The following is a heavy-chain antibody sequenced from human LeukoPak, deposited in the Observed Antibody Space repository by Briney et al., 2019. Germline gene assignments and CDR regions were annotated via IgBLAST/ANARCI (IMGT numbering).Heavy chain of an antibody. V-gene: IGHV4-31*03. J-gene: IGHJ4*02. CDR2: TSYSEGT. Sequence: SETLSLTCTVSGGSVSRGGYYWNWIRQHPGKGLEWIGFTSYSEGTYYNPPLMSRITISVDISQNQFSLKMRDVTAADTAVYFCATADWESFYFDSWGQGALVAVSS. CDR1: GGSVSRGGYY. D-gene: IGHD1-26*01. CDR3: ATADWESFYFDS.